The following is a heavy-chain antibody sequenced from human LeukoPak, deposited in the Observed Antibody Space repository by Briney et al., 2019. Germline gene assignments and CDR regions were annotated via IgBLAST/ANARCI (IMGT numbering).Heavy chain of an antibody. V-gene: IGHV3-43*02. CDR2: ISGDGGST. CDR3: AKDNHPDAFDI. J-gene: IGHJ3*02. Sequence: GGSLRLSCVTSRFTFDDYAMHWVRQAPGKGLEWVSLISGDGGSTYYADSVKGRFTISRDNSKNSLYRHMNSLRTEDTALYYCAKDNHPDAFDIWGQGTMVTVSS. CDR1: RFTFDDYA.